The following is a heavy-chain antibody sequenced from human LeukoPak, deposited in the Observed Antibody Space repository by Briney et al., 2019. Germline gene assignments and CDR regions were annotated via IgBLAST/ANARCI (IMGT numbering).Heavy chain of an antibody. CDR3: AMSWTINWADY. J-gene: IGHJ4*02. CDR2: ISSSSSTI. V-gene: IGHV3-48*01. Sequence: GGSLRLSCAASGFTVSSNYMSWVRQAPGKGLEWVSYISSSSSTIYYADSVKGRFSISRDNSKNTLYLQMNSLRPEDTAVYYCAMSWTINWADYWGQGTLVIVSS. CDR1: GFTVSSNY. D-gene: IGHD1-1*01.